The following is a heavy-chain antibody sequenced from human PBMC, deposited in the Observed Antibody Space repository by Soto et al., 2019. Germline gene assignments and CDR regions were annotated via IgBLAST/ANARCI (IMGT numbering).Heavy chain of an antibody. Sequence: SETLCLTCTVSGGSISSGGYYWSWIRQHPGKGLEWIGYIYYSGSTYYNPSLRSRVTISVDTSKNQFSLKLSSVTAADTAGYYCAGVGRYYDLANSAYYYRGQGTLVPVS. CDR2: IYYSGST. J-gene: IGHJ4*02. CDR3: AGVGRYYDLANSAYYY. CDR1: GGSISSGGYY. V-gene: IGHV4-31*03. D-gene: IGHD3-3*01.